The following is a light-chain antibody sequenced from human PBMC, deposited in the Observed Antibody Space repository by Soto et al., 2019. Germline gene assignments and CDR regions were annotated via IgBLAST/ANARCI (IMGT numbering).Light chain of an antibody. CDR1: SSDIGGYDY. CDR3: SSYAAANNFVV. J-gene: IGLJ2*01. CDR2: EVN. V-gene: IGLV2-8*01. Sequence: SALPQPPSASVSPGQSVTISCTGTSSDIGGYDYVSWYQQFPGRAPKLIIYEVNQRPSGVPERFSGSKSGNTASLTVSGLQTEDEAEYFCSSYAAANNFVVFGGGTKGTVL.